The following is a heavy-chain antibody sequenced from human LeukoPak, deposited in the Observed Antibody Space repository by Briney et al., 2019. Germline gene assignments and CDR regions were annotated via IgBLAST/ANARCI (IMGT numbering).Heavy chain of an antibody. CDR1: GYTFTSYY. V-gene: IGHV1-46*01. D-gene: IGHD2-21*02. J-gene: IGHJ4*02. CDR2: INPSGGST. Sequence: RASVKVSCKASGYTFTSYYMHWVRQAPGQGLEWMGIINPSGGSTSYAQKFQGRVTMTRDTSTSTVYMELSSLRSEDTAMYYCARAVFGGDSWYYFDYWGQGTLVTVSS. CDR3: ARAVFGGDSWYYFDY.